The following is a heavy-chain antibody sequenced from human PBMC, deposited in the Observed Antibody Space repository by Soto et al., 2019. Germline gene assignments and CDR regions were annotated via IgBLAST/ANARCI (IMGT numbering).Heavy chain of an antibody. CDR3: ARGSSDYDFWSGCSNYYYGMDV. V-gene: IGHV4-59*01. CDR2: IYYSGST. J-gene: IGHJ6*02. CDR1: GGSISSYY. Sequence: SETLSLTCTVSGGSISSYYWSWIRQPPGKGLEWIGYIYYSGSTNYNPSLKSRVTISVDTSKNQFSLKLSSVTAADTAVYYCARGSSDYDFWSGCSNYYYGMDVWGQGTTVTVSS. D-gene: IGHD3-3*01.